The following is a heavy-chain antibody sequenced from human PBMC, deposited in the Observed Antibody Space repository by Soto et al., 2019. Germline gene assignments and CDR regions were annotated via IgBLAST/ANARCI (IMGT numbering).Heavy chain of an antibody. J-gene: IGHJ4*02. CDR3: AGPQTPFCTNGVCPLDY. D-gene: IGHD2-8*01. V-gene: IGHV3-21*01. CDR2: ISSSSSYI. Sequence: GGSLRLSCAASGFTFSSYSMNWVRQAPGKGLEWVSSISSSSSYIYYADSVKGRFTISRDNAKNSLYLQMNSLRAEDTAVYYCAGPQTPFCTNGVCPLDYWGQGTLVTVS. CDR1: GFTFSSYS.